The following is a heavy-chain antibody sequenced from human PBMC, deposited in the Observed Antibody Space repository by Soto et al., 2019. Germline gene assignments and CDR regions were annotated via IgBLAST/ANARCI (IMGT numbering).Heavy chain of an antibody. CDR1: GFIFSTYG. V-gene: IGHV3-30*18. D-gene: IGHD3-10*01. Sequence: GGSLRLSCAASGFIFSTYGMHWVRQAPGKGLEWVAVISYDGSNKYYADSVKGRFTISRDKSQNTVYLQMNSLRGEDTAVYYCAKDGKVSGSGTYHIDYWGQGTLV. CDR2: ISYDGSNK. J-gene: IGHJ4*02. CDR3: AKDGKVSGSGTYHIDY.